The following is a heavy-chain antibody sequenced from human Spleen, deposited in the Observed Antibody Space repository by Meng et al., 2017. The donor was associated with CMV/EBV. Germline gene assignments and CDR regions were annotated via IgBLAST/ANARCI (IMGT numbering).Heavy chain of an antibody. CDR2: ISWNSDNI. CDR3: AKDIPYGSASYGGMDV. V-gene: IGHV3-9*01. D-gene: IGHD3-10*01. Sequence: SLKISCAASGFTFDDYAMHWVRQAPGKGLEWVSGISWNSDNIGYADSVKGRFTISRDNAKNSLYLQMNSLRAEDTALYYCAKDIPYGSASYGGMDVWGQGTTVTVSS. J-gene: IGHJ6*02. CDR1: GFTFDDYA.